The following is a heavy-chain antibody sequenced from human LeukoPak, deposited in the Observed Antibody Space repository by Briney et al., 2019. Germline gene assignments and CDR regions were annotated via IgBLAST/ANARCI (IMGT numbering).Heavy chain of an antibody. CDR3: ATPYDYKVAPFYL. Sequence: PSETLSLTCAVSGGSISDYQWSWIRQPPGKGLEWIGHINTNGRTDYNPSLRSRLTFSVDTSRDQFSLKLSSVTAADTAMYYCATPYDYKVAPFYLGGQGTLVTVS. CDR2: INTNGRT. V-gene: IGHV4-4*09. J-gene: IGHJ4*02. D-gene: IGHD5-12*01. CDR1: GGSISDYQ.